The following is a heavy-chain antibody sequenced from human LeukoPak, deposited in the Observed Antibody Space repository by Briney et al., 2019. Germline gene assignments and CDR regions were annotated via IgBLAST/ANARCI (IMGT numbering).Heavy chain of an antibody. CDR2: IYYRGST. CDR3: ARRFRPGNSSSWYIFDY. J-gene: IGHJ4*02. V-gene: IGHV4-59*08. Sequence: SETLSLTCGVYGGSFSGYYWNWIRQPPGKGLEWIGYIYYRGSTNYNPSLKSRVTISVDTSKNQFSLKLGSVTAADTAIYYCARRFRPGNSSSWYIFDYWGQGTLVTVSS. D-gene: IGHD6-13*01. CDR1: GGSFSGYY.